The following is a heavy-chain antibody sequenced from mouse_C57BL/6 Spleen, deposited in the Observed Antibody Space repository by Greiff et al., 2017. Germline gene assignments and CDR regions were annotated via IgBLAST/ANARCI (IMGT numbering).Heavy chain of an antibody. J-gene: IGHJ2*01. CDR3: ARSDYYGSSYYFDY. Sequence: QVQLQQPGAELVMPGASVKLSCKASGYTFTSYWMHWVQQRPGQGLEWIGEIDPSDSYTNYNQKFKGKSTLTVDKSSSTAYMQLSSLTSEDSAVYYCARSDYYGSSYYFDYWGQGTTLTVSS. V-gene: IGHV1-69*01. CDR2: IDPSDSYT. D-gene: IGHD1-1*01. CDR1: GYTFTSYW.